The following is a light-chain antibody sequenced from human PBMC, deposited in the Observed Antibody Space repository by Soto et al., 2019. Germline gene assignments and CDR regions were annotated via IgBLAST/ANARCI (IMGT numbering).Light chain of an antibody. CDR2: SNN. Sequence: QSVLTQPPSASGTPGQRVTISCSGSSSNIGTYGVNWYQQLPGTAPKFLIYSNNLRPSGVPDRFSGSKSGTSASLAISGLQSEDEAYYFRATWDDRLNALLFGGGTQLTVL. V-gene: IGLV1-44*01. J-gene: IGLJ2*01. CDR3: ATWDDRLNALL. CDR1: SSNIGTYG.